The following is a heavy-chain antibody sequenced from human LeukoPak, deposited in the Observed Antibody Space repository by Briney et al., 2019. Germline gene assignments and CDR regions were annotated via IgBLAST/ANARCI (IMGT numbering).Heavy chain of an antibody. CDR2: ISSSSSYI. CDR1: GFTFSSYS. Sequence: GGSLRLSCAASGFTFSSYSMNWVRQAPGKGLEWVSSISSSSSYIYYADSVKGRFTISRDNSKNTLYLQMNSLRAEDTAVYYCAKDNGYSGYVGENYWGQGTLVTVSS. V-gene: IGHV3-21*01. CDR3: AKDNGYSGYVGENY. J-gene: IGHJ4*02. D-gene: IGHD5-12*01.